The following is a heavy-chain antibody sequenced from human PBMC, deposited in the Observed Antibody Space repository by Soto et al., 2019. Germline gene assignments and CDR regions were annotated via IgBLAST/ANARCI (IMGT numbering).Heavy chain of an antibody. CDR1: GFTFSSYW. D-gene: IGHD6-13*01. Sequence: EVQLVESGGGLVQPGGSLRLSCAASGFTFSSYWMHWVRQAPGKGLVWVSRINSDGSSTSYADSVKGRFTISRDNAKNTLYLQMNSLRAEDTAVYYCAGIKGPQQKREDGDYWGQGTLVTVSS. CDR2: INSDGSST. CDR3: AGIKGPQQKREDGDY. V-gene: IGHV3-74*01. J-gene: IGHJ4*02.